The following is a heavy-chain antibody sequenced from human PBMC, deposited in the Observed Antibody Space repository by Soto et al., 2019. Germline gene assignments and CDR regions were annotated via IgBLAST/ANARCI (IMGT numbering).Heavy chain of an antibody. V-gene: IGHV4-59*08. CDR1: GGSLSFYF. CDR2: IHYSGST. CDR3: ARHPRYSPSDYYYSYMDV. D-gene: IGHD1-1*01. J-gene: IGHJ6*03. Sequence: SETLSLTCTVSGGSLSFYFWSWIRQPPGKGLEYIGYIHYSGSTNYNPSLQSRVTISADTSKNQFSLKLSSVTAADSAVYYCARHPRYSPSDYYYSYMDVWGIGTTVTVSS.